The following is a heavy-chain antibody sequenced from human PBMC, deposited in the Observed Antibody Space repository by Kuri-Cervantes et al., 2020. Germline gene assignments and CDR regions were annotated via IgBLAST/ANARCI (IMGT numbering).Heavy chain of an antibody. Sequence: ASVKVSCKASGYTFTGYYMHWVRQAPGQGLEWMGWINPNSGGTNYAQKFQGRVTMTRDTSTSTAYMELSSLRSEDTAVYYCARDGGDWFDYWGQGTLVTVSS. CDR2: INPNSGGT. CDR1: GYTFTGYY. CDR3: ARDGGDWFDY. V-gene: IGHV1-2*02. J-gene: IGHJ4*02. D-gene: IGHD2-21*02.